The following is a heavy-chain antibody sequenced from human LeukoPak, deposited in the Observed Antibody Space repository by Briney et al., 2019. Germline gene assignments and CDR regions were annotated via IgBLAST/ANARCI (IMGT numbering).Heavy chain of an antibody. Sequence: ASVKVSCKASGGTFSSYAISWVRQATGQGLEWMGWMNPNSGNTGYAQKFQGRVTITRNTSISTAYMELSSLRSEDTAVYYCAISRYDFWSGYIAGWFDPWGQGTLVTVSS. CDR1: GGTFSSYA. CDR3: AISRYDFWSGYIAGWFDP. CDR2: MNPNSGNT. J-gene: IGHJ5*02. V-gene: IGHV1-8*03. D-gene: IGHD3-3*01.